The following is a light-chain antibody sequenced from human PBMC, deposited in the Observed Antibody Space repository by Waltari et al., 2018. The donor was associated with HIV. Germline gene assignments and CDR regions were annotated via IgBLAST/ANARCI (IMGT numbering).Light chain of an antibody. J-gene: IGKJ4*01. CDR1: RTLVPSSDSRNC. CDR2: WAS. CDR3: QQYCSLGPT. V-gene: IGKV4-1*01. Sequence: DILMTQSPNSLAVSLGERATIHRRSSRTLVPSSDSRNCLAWYQQKPGQSPKLLIYWASTRASGVPDRFSGSGSGTNFSLTISTLQTDDVTLYYCQQYCSLGPTFGGGTKVEIK.